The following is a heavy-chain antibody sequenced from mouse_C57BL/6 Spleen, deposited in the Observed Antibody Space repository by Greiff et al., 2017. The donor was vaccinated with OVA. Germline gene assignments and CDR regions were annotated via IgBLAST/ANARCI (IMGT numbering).Heavy chain of an antibody. CDR3: ARGDYYGIPDY. CDR1: GYSITSGYY. Sequence: EVKLVESGPGLVKPSQSLSLTCSVTGYSITSGYYWNWIRQFPGNKLEWMGYISYDGSNNYNPSLKNRISITRDTSKNQFFLKLNSVTTEDTATYYCARGDYYGIPDYWGQGTTLTVSS. D-gene: IGHD1-1*01. CDR2: ISYDGSN. V-gene: IGHV3-6*01. J-gene: IGHJ2*01.